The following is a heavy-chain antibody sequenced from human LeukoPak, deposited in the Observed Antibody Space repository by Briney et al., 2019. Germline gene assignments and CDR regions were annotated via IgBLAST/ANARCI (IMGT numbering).Heavy chain of an antibody. CDR2: INPNSGGT. CDR3: ARDGTGYSSGWYYWYFDL. D-gene: IGHD6-19*01. V-gene: IGHV1-2*02. Sequence: ASVKVSCKASGYTFTGYYMHWVRQAPGQGLEWMGWINPNSGGTNYAQKFQGRVTMTRDTSISTAYKELSRLRSDDTAVYYCARDGTGYSSGWYYWYFDLWGRGTLVTVSS. CDR1: GYTFTGYY. J-gene: IGHJ2*01.